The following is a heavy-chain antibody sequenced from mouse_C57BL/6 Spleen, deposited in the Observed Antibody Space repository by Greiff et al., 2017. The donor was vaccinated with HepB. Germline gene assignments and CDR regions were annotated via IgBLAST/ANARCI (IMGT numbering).Heavy chain of an antibody. Sequence: VQLQQSGAELVMPGASVKLSCKASGYTFTSYWMHWVKQRPGQGLEWIGEIDHSDSYTNYNQKFKGKSTLTVDKSSSTAYMQLSSLTSEASAVYYCARVYGNPHWYFDVWGTGTTVTVSS. CDR1: GYTFTSYW. D-gene: IGHD2-1*01. J-gene: IGHJ1*03. V-gene: IGHV1-69*01. CDR3: ARVYGNPHWYFDV. CDR2: IDHSDSYT.